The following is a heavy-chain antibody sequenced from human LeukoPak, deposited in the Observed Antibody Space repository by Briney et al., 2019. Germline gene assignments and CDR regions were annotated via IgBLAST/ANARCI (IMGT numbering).Heavy chain of an antibody. J-gene: IGHJ6*02. CDR1: GFTFSSYA. V-gene: IGHV3-23*01. D-gene: IGHD3-10*01. CDR2: ISGSGGST. Sequence: GGSLRLSCAAPGFTFSSYAMSWVRQAPGKGLEWVSAISGSGGSTYYADSVKGRFTISRDNSKNTLYLQMNSLRAEDTAVYHCAKGGPMVSYYGMDVWGQGTTVTVSS. CDR3: AKGGPMVSYYGMDV.